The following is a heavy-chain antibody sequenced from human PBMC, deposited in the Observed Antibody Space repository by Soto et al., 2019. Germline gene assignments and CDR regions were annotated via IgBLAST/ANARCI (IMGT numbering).Heavy chain of an antibody. J-gene: IGHJ4*02. CDR3: AKSSRITLVRGVTDY. Sequence: EVQLLESGGGSVQPGGSLRLSCAASGFAFSNYAMNWVRQAPGKGLEWVSAISGGAGGTYYADSVKGRFTISRDNSKNTLYLQMKSLRAEDTAVYYCAKSSRITLVRGVTDYWGQGTLVTVSS. V-gene: IGHV3-23*01. CDR2: ISGGAGGT. D-gene: IGHD3-10*01. CDR1: GFAFSNYA.